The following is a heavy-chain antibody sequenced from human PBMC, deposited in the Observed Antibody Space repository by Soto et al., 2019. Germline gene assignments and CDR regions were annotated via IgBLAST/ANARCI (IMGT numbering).Heavy chain of an antibody. CDR1: GGSFSGYY. Sequence: QVHLQQWGAGLLKPSETLSLTCAVYGGSFSGYYWSWIRQPPGKGLEWIGEINHSGSTNYNPSLKRRVSISEGTSNNQFSLKATSVTAADTAVYYCGRGRGDGYKRDWFFDLWGRGTLVTVSS. D-gene: IGHD3-10*01. V-gene: IGHV4-34*01. J-gene: IGHJ2*01. CDR2: INHSGST. CDR3: GRGRGDGYKRDWFFDL.